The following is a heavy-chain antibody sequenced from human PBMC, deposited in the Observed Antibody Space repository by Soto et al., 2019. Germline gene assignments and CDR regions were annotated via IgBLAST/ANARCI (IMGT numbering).Heavy chain of an antibody. V-gene: IGHV3-23*01. CDR3: AKDRTWELHGAFDI. CDR1: GFTFSSYA. J-gene: IGHJ3*02. Sequence: GESLKISCAASGFTFSSYAMSWVRQAPGKGLEWVSAISGSGGSTYYADSVKGRFTISRDNSKNTLYLQMNSLRAEDTAVYYCAKDRTWELHGAFDIWGQGTMVTVSS. CDR2: ISGSGGST. D-gene: IGHD1-26*01.